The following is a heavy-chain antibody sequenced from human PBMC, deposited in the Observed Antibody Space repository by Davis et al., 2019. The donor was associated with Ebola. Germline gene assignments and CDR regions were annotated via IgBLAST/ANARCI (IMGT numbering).Heavy chain of an antibody. V-gene: IGHV3-33*01. J-gene: IGHJ4*02. CDR1: GFTFSSYG. CDR2: IWYDGSNK. CDR3: TSPGGDSSGVDY. Sequence: GGSLRLSCAASGFTFSSYGMHWVRQAPGKGLEWVAVIWYDGSNKYSAGSVKRRFTISRDNTKNTLYLQMNSLTTEDTAVYYCTSPGGDSSGVDYWGQGTMVTVSS. D-gene: IGHD3-22*01.